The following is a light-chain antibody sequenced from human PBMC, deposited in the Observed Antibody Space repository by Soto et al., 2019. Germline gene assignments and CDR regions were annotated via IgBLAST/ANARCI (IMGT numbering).Light chain of an antibody. CDR2: DAS. CDR1: QSVNRSS. V-gene: IGKV3D-20*01. CDR3: HQYSSSPRT. J-gene: IGKJ1*01. Sequence: EIVLTQSPATLSLSPGERATLSCGASQSVNRSSLAWYQQKPGLAPRLLIYDASTRATGIPDRFSGSGSGTDFTLTISRLEPEDFAVYSCHQYSSSPRTFGQGTKVDIK.